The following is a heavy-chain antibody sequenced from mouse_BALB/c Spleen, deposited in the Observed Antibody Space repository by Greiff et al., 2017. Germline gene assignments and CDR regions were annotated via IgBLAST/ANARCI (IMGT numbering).Heavy chain of an antibody. CDR3: ARERYYYGSSPYYAMDY. V-gene: IGHV1S29*02. D-gene: IGHD1-1*01. CDR1: GYTFTDYN. Sequence: EVQGVESGPELVKPGASVKISCKASGYTFTDYNMHWVKQSHGKSLEWIGYIYPYNGGTGYNQKFKSKATLTVDNSSSTAYMELRSLTSEDSAVYYCARERYYYGSSPYYAMDYWGQGTSVTVSS. J-gene: IGHJ4*01. CDR2: IYPYNGGT.